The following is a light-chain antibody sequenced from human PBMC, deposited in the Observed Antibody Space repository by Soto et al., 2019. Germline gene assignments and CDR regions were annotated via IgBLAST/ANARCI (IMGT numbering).Light chain of an antibody. CDR3: QQYGGSPPLT. V-gene: IGKV3-20*01. Sequence: ENVLTQSPGTLSLSPGDRATLSCRASQSLSRTYIAWYQQQPDQAPRLLIYGASNRATGIPDRFSGSGSATDFTLTISRLEPEDFAVYYCQQYGGSPPLTFGGGTKVEIK. CDR2: GAS. J-gene: IGKJ4*01. CDR1: QSLSRTY.